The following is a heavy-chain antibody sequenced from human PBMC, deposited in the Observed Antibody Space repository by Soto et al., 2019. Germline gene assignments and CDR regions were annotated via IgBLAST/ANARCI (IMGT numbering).Heavy chain of an antibody. D-gene: IGHD1-26*01. CDR2: ISVGSGSI. J-gene: IGHJ3*02. Sequence: EAHLVESGGGLVQPGRSRRLSCAASGFTFSSYAFNWVRQAPGKGLEWFSYISVGSGSIFYADSVKGRFTISRDDAQNSLYLQMNTLRDEDTAIYFCVRDDKWAFDIWGQGTTVIVSS. V-gene: IGHV3-48*02. CDR3: VRDDKWAFDI. CDR1: GFTFSSYA.